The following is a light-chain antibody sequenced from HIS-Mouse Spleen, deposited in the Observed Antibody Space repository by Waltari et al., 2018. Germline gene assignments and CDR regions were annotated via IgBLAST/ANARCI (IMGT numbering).Light chain of an antibody. J-gene: IGLJ3*02. CDR2: EGS. V-gene: IGLV2-23*01. Sequence: QSALTQHASVSGSPGQSITISCTGTSSDVGSYNLVSWYQQHPGKAPTLMMYEGSKRPSGVSNRFAGSKSGNTASLTISVLQAEDEADYYCCSYAGSSTWVFGGGTKLTVL. CDR3: CSYAGSSTWV. CDR1: SSDVGSYNL.